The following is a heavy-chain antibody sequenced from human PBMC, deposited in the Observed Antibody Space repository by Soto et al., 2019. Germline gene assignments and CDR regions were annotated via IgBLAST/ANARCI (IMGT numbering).Heavy chain of an antibody. Sequence: EVQLVESGGGLVKPGGSLRLSCAASGFTISSAWMNWVRQAPGKGLEWVGRIKTKTQGETTDYAAPVKGRFTISRDDSEHTLSLQMNSLRIEDTAVYYCTTGSVEGYWGQGTLVTVSS. CDR1: GFTISSAW. V-gene: IGHV3-15*07. J-gene: IGHJ4*02. CDR3: TTGSVEGY. D-gene: IGHD1-26*01. CDR2: IKTKTQGETT.